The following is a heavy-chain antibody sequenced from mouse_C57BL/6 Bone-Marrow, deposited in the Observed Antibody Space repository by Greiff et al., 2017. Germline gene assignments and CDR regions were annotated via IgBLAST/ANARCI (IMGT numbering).Heavy chain of an antibody. Sequence: QVQLQQPGAELVMPGASVKLSCKASGYNFNGYWMHWVKQRPGQGLEWIGEIDPADSYTKYTPKFQGKSTLTVDKSSNTAYMQLSSLTSEDSAVYYGARSFYSYGSSAGFAYWGQGTPVTVSS. CDR2: IDPADSYT. CDR1: GYNFNGYW. J-gene: IGHJ3*01. CDR3: ARSFYSYGSSAGFAY. D-gene: IGHD1-1*01. V-gene: IGHV1-69*01.